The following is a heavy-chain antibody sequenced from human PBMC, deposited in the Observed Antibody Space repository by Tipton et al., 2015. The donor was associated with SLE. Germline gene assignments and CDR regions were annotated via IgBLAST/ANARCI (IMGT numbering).Heavy chain of an antibody. V-gene: IGHV3-33*01. CDR3: ARGRYYDTSGYSWGYFDL. Sequence: RTLRLSCAASRFTFSSYGMHWVRQAPGKGLEWVAVIWFDGSYKYYADSVKGRFTISRDNSKNTLYLQMNSLRAEDTALYYCARGRYYDTSGYSWGYFDLWGRGTLVTVSS. J-gene: IGHJ2*01. CDR2: IWFDGSYK. D-gene: IGHD3-22*01. CDR1: RFTFSSYG.